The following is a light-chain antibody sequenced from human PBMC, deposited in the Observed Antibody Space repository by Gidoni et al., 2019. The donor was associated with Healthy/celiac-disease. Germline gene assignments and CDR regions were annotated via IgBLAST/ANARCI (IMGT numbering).Light chain of an antibody. CDR2: SAS. CDR3: QQSYSTRWT. J-gene: IGKJ1*01. Sequence: DIQMTQSPSSLSASVGDRVTITCRASQSISSYLNWYQQKPGKATKLLIYSASSLQSGVPSRFSGSGSGKDFTLTISRLQPEDFATYYCQQSYSTRWTFGQGTKVEIK. V-gene: IGKV1-39*01. CDR1: QSISSY.